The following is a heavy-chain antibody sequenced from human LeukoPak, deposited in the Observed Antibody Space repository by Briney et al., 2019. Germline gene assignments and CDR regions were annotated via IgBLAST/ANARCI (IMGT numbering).Heavy chain of an antibody. CDR3: TRDSGLTGYDLLDY. J-gene: IGHJ4*02. CDR1: GFPFSTYW. V-gene: IGHV3-7*01. Sequence: GGSLRLSCAASGFPFSTYWITWVRQAPGKGLEWVSNIKNDGSEKYYVDSVKGRFTISRDNAENSLFLQMNSLRVEDTAIYYCTRDSGLTGYDLLDYWGQGTLVTVSS. CDR2: IKNDGSEK. D-gene: IGHD5-12*01.